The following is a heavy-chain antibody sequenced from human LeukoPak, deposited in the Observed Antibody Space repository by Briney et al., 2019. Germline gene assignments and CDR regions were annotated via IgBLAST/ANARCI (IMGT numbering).Heavy chain of an antibody. V-gene: IGHV4-38-2*02. CDR3: ARFITMVRGVIINSPNWFDP. CDR2: IYHSGST. D-gene: IGHD3-10*01. Sequence: SETLSLTCTVSGYSISSGYYWGWIRQPPGKGLEWIGSIYHSGSTYYNPSLKSRVTISVDTSKNQFSLKLSSVTAADTAVYYCARFITMVRGVIINSPNWFDPWGQGTLVTVSS. J-gene: IGHJ5*02. CDR1: GYSISSGYY.